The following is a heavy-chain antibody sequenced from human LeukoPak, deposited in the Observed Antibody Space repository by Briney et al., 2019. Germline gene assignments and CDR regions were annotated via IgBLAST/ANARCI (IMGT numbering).Heavy chain of an antibody. J-gene: IGHJ4*02. D-gene: IGHD5-18*01. CDR2: ISAYNGNT. Sequence: ASVKVSCKASGYTFTSYGISWVRQAPGQGLEWMGWISAYNGNTNYAQKLQGRVTMTTDTSTSTAYMELRSLRSDDTAVYYCARGRKRGYSYGYPVISDYWGQGTLVTVSS. CDR1: GYTFTSYG. CDR3: ARGRKRGYSYGYPVISDY. V-gene: IGHV1-18*01.